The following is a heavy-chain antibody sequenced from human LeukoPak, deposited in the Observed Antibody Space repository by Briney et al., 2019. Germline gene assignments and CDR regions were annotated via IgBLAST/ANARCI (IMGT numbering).Heavy chain of an antibody. CDR2: INWNGGST. CDR3: VRFRGYSSSWHAPKAFDY. CDR1: GFTFDDYG. J-gene: IGHJ4*02. D-gene: IGHD6-13*01. Sequence: PGGSLRLSCAASGFTFDDYGMSWVRQAPGKGLEWVSGINWNGGSTGYADSVKGRFTISRDNAKNSLYLQMNSLRAEDTALYYCVRFRGYSSSWHAPKAFDYWGQGTLVTVSS. V-gene: IGHV3-20*04.